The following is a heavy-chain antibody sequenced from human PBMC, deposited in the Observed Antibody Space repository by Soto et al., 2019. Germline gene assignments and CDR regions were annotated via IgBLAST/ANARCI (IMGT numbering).Heavy chain of an antibody. CDR2: MSYSGST. J-gene: IGHJ4*02. V-gene: IGHV4-39*01. D-gene: IGHD5-12*01. CDR1: GGSISSSSSY. CDR3: ARHRVPSVYDPIPGCFES. Sequence: PSETLSLTCTVSGGSISSSSSYWGWIRQPPGKGLEWIGSMSYSGSTYNNPSLKSRVTLSVDTSQSRISLKLTSVTAADTAVYYCARHRVPSVYDPIPGCFESWGQGILVTVSS.